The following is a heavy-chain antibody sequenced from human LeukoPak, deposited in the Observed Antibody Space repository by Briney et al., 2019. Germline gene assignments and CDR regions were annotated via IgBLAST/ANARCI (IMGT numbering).Heavy chain of an antibody. CDR1: GGSISSSSYY. Sequence: PSETLSLTCTVSGGSISSSSYYWGWIRQPPGKGLEWIGSIYYSGSTYYNPSLKSRVTISLDTSKNQFSLKLSSVTAADTAVYCATWRYCGGHCFGNYYVDVWGKGTTVTVSS. J-gene: IGHJ6*03. CDR2: IYYSGST. V-gene: IGHV4-39*07. CDR3: ATWRYCGGHCFGNYYVDV. D-gene: IGHD2-21*02.